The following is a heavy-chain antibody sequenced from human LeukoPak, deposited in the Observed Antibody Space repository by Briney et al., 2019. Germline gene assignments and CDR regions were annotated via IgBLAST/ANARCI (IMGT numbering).Heavy chain of an antibody. J-gene: IGHJ4*02. CDR3: AREEWYYFDY. D-gene: IGHD3-3*01. V-gene: IGHV3-30-3*01. CDR1: GFTFNTYA. CDR2: ISYDGSNK. Sequence: GGSLRLSCVASGFTFNTYAIHWVRQAPGKGLEWVAVISYDGSNKYYEDSVRGRFTISRDNSKNTLYLQMNSLRAEDMAVYYCAREEWYYFDYWGQGTLVTVSS.